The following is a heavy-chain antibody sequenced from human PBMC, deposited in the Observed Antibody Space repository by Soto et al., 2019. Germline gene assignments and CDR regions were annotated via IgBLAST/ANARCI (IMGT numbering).Heavy chain of an antibody. CDR1: GYTFTSYY. CDR2: INPSGGST. J-gene: IGHJ6*03. CDR3: VIDQGDDYGDYGGYYCYYMEV. V-gene: IGHV1-46*03. D-gene: IGHD4-17*01. Sequence: QVQLVQSGAEVKKPGASVKVSCKASGYTFTSYYMHWVRQAPGQGLEWMGIINPSGGSTSYAQKFQGRVTMIRETLTSQDYKELSSVRADDTAVYYCVIDQGDDYGDYGGYYCYYMEVWGKGTTVTVSS.